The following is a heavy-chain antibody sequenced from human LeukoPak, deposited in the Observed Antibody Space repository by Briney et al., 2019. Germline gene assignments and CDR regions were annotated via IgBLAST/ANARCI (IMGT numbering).Heavy chain of an antibody. CDR2: ISAYNGNT. CDR3: ARATDSSGWYGEGLFDY. Sequence: GASVKVSCKASGYTFTSYGISWVRQAPGQGLEWMGWISAYNGNTNYAQKLRGRVTMTTDTSTSTAYMELRSLRSDDTAVYYCARATDSSGWYGEGLFDYWGQGTLVTVSS. D-gene: IGHD6-19*01. CDR1: GYTFTSYG. J-gene: IGHJ4*02. V-gene: IGHV1-18*01.